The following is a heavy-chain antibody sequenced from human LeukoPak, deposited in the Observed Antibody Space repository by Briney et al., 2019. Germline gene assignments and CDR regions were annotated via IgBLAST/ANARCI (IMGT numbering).Heavy chain of an antibody. J-gene: IGHJ4*02. Sequence: GGSLRLSCAASGFTVSSNYMSWGRLAPGKGLEWDSVIYSGGSTYYADSVKGRFPISRDNSKNTLYLQMNSLRAEDTAVYYCAKGSRNSRPYYFDFWGQGTLVTVSS. D-gene: IGHD6-19*01. V-gene: IGHV3-66*01. CDR3: AKGSRNSRPYYFDF. CDR1: GFTVSSNY. CDR2: IYSGGST.